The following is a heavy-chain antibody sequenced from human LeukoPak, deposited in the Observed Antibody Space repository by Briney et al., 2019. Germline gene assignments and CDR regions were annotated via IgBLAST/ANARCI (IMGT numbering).Heavy chain of an antibody. CDR1: GFTFSSYA. J-gene: IGHJ5*02. CDR2: ISYDGSNK. Sequence: KPGGSLRLSCAASGFTFSSYAMHWVRQAPGKGLEWVAVISYDGSNKYYVDSVKGRFTISRDNSKNTLYLQMNSLRAEDTAVYYCARDKNSGSYFSNWFDPWGQGTLVTVSS. D-gene: IGHD1-26*01. CDR3: ARDKNSGSYFSNWFDP. V-gene: IGHV3-30*04.